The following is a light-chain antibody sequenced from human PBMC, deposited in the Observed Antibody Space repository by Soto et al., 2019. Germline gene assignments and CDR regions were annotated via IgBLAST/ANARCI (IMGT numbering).Light chain of an antibody. V-gene: IGKV1-5*01. Sequence: DIQMTQSPSTLSASVGDRVTITCRASQSIDSWLAWYQHKPGKAPKLLIYAASSLQSGVPSRFSGSGSGTEFTLTISGLQPDDFATYYCQHCDTSWPFGQGTKVDI. CDR1: QSIDSW. J-gene: IGKJ1*01. CDR2: AAS. CDR3: QHCDTSWP.